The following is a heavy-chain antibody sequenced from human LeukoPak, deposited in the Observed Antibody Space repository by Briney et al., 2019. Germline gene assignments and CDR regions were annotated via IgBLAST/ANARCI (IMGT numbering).Heavy chain of an antibody. CDR1: GFTFNTYW. CDR3: VRDKGGRSGAIYYDAFDV. D-gene: IGHD1-26*01. J-gene: IGHJ3*01. V-gene: IGHV3-7*01. Sequence: GGSLRLSXAASGFTFNTYWMIWVRQAPGKGLEWVANIDQGGSTKYYVDSLKGRFTISRDNAKNSLYLQMNGLRAEDTAVYYCVRDKGGRSGAIYYDAFDVWGQGTMVTVSS. CDR2: IDQGGSTK.